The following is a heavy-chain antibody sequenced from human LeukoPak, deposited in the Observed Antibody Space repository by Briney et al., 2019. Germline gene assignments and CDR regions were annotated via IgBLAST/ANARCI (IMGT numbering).Heavy chain of an antibody. CDR2: INAGNGNT. J-gene: IGHJ4*02. CDR3: ARGDTGNYYDSSGYFPHDY. D-gene: IGHD3-22*01. CDR1: GYTFTSYA. V-gene: IGHV1-3*01. Sequence: ASVKVSCKASGYTFTSYAMHWVRQAPGQRLEWMGWINAGNGNTKYSQKFQGRVTITRDTSASTAYMELSSLRSEDTAVYYCARGDTGNYYDSSGYFPHDYWGQGTLVTVSS.